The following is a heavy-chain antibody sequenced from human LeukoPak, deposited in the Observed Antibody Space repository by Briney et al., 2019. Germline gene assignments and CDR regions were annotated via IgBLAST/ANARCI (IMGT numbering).Heavy chain of an antibody. J-gene: IGHJ4*02. D-gene: IGHD6-13*01. V-gene: IGHV4-38-2*02. CDR3: ASESSAAGTLNY. CDR2: MYHSGST. Sequence: PSETLSLTCTVSGYFISSGYFWGWIRQPPGKGLESIGSMYHSGSTYYNPSLKSRVTISLDTSKNQFSLKLTSVTAADTAVYYCASESSAAGTLNYWGQGTLVTVSS. CDR1: GYFISSGYF.